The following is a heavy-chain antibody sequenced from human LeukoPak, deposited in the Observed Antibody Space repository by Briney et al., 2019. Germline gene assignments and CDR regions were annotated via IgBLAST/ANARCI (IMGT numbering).Heavy chain of an antibody. Sequence: ASETLSLTCTVSGGSISSYYWSWIRQPPGKGLEWIGYIYYSGSTNYNPSLKSRVTISVDTSKNQFSLKLSSVTAADTAVYYCARAYSSGWYPFDYWGQGTLVTVSS. CDR1: GGSISSYY. J-gene: IGHJ4*02. V-gene: IGHV4-59*01. D-gene: IGHD6-19*01. CDR3: ARAYSSGWYPFDY. CDR2: IYYSGST.